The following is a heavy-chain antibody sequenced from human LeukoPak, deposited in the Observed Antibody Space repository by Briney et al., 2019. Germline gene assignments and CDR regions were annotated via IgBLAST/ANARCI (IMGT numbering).Heavy chain of an antibody. J-gene: IGHJ5*02. V-gene: IGHV3-20*04. CDR3: ARDRTITYSSSWYWFDP. D-gene: IGHD6-13*01. CDR1: GFIFRSYG. CDR2: INWNGGST. Sequence: PGGSLRLSCGASGFIFRSYGMSWVRQAPGKGLEWVSGINWNGGSTGYADSVKGRFTISRDNAKNSLYLQMNSLRAEDTALYYCARDRTITYSSSWYWFDPWGQGTLVTVSS.